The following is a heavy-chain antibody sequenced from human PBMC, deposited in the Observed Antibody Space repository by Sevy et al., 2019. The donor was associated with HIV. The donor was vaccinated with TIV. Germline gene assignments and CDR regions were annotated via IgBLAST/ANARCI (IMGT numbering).Heavy chain of an antibody. V-gene: IGHV4-39*01. CDR1: GDSINSNDYY. CDR2: IYYSGST. CDR3: ARHLPLAYYEILPPAWRPLDN. J-gene: IGHJ4*02. D-gene: IGHD3-9*01. Sequence: SETLSLTCGVSGDSINSNDYYWGWIRQPPGKGLEWIGTIYYSGSTYYNPSLKILVTISVDTSKNQFSLKLTSVTAADPALFYCARHLPLAYYEILPPAWRPLDNWGQGPLVTVSS.